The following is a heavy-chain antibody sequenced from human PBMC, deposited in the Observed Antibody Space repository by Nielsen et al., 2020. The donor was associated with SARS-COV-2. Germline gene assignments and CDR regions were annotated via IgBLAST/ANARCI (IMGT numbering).Heavy chain of an antibody. D-gene: IGHD4-17*01. J-gene: IGHJ4*02. CDR1: GFTFDDYG. V-gene: IGHV3-20*04. Sequence: GESLKISCAASGFTFDDYGMNWVRQAPGKGLEWVSGINWNGGSTGYADSVKGRFTISRDNSKNTLYLQMNSLRAEDTAVYYCTVTGGYWGQGTLVTVSS. CDR3: TVTGGY. CDR2: INWNGGST.